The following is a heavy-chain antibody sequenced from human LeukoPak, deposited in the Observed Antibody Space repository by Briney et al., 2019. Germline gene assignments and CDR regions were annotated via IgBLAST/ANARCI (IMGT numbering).Heavy chain of an antibody. Sequence: PGGSLRLSCAASGFTFSDYYMSWIRQAPGKGLEWVSYISSSGSTIYYADSVKGRFTISRDNAKNSLYLQMNSLRAEDTAVYYCARDPTYYYDSSGYPGYWGQGTLVTVSS. CDR1: GFTFSDYY. CDR2: ISSSGSTI. J-gene: IGHJ4*02. V-gene: IGHV3-11*01. D-gene: IGHD3-22*01. CDR3: ARDPTYYYDSSGYPGY.